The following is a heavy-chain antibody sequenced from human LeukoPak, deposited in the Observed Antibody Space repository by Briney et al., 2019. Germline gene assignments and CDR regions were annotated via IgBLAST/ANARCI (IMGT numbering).Heavy chain of an antibody. D-gene: IGHD2-21*02. J-gene: IGHJ4*02. CDR3: AGSSCGGNCYSGFDY. V-gene: IGHV3-23*01. CDR2: ISGSGSST. Sequence: GGSLRLSCAASGFTPSSYAMAWVRQAPGKGLEWVSAISGSGSSTYYPDSVKGRFTMSRDNSKNTLYLQMNSLRAEDTALYYCAGSSCGGNCYSGFDYWGQGTLVTVSS. CDR1: GFTPSSYA.